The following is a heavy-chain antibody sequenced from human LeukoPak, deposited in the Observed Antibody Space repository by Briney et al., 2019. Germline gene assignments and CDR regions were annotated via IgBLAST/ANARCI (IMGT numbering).Heavy chain of an antibody. J-gene: IGHJ4*02. CDR1: GLSFGDYG. CDR3: AKDLWRLSPAVIPYYFDY. CDR2: IQSKTYGEGT. Sequence: PGGSLRLSCTVSGLSFGDYGMSWVRQAPGKGLEWVSFIQSKTYGEGTMYAASVRGRFTISRDDSRSTAYLQMNSLKTEDTAVYYCAKDLWRLSPAVIPYYFDYWGQGTLVTVSS. V-gene: IGHV3-49*04. D-gene: IGHD4-23*01.